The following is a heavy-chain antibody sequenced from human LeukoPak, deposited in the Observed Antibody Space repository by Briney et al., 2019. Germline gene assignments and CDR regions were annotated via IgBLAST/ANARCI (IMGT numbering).Heavy chain of an antibody. CDR1: GFTFSSYW. D-gene: IGHD2-21*02. Sequence: GGSLRLSCAASGFTFSSYWMSWVRQAPGKGLEWVANRKQDGSEKYYVDSVKGRFTISRDNAKNSLYLQMNSLRAEDTAVYYCARVGCGGDCYYYFDYWGQGTLVTVSS. CDR2: RKQDGSEK. J-gene: IGHJ4*02. V-gene: IGHV3-7*01. CDR3: ARVGCGGDCYYYFDY.